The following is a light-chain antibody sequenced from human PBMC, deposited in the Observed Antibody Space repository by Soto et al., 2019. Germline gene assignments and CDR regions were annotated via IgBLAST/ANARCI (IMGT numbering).Light chain of an antibody. Sequence: DIQMTQSPSTLSASVGDRVTITCRASQSITDWLAWYQQKPGKAPKLLIYKASSLESGVPSRFSGGGSGTEFTLTISSLQPDDFASYYCQHYNSYGTFGQGTKVDIK. V-gene: IGKV1-5*03. CDR1: QSITDW. CDR3: QHYNSYGT. J-gene: IGKJ1*01. CDR2: KAS.